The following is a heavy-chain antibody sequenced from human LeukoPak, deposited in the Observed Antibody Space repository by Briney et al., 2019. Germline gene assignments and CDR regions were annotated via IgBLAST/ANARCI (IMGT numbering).Heavy chain of an antibody. CDR2: IYYSGNT. CDR1: GGSISSSSYY. CDR3: ARGGGDSSSSQDFDY. J-gene: IGHJ4*02. Sequence: PSETLSLTCTVSGGSISSSSYYWGWIRQPPGKGLEWIGSIYYSGNTNYNPSLKSRVTISVDTSKNQVSLKLSSVTAADTAVYYCARGGGDSSSSQDFDYWGQGTLVTVSS. D-gene: IGHD6-13*01. V-gene: IGHV4-39*07.